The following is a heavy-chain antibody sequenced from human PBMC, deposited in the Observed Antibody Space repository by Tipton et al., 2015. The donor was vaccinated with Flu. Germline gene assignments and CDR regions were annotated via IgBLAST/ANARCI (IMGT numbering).Heavy chain of an antibody. J-gene: IGHJ6*02. V-gene: IGHV4-4*07. D-gene: IGHD3-9*01. CDR3: AREKDILTGLSGMDV. CDR2: MYTSGST. Sequence: TLSLTCTVSGGSISSYYWSWIRQPAGKGLEWIGRMYTSGSTNYNPSLKSRVTMSVDTSKNQFSLNLTSVTAADTAVYYCAREKDILTGLSGMDVWGQGTTVTVSS. CDR1: GGSISSYY.